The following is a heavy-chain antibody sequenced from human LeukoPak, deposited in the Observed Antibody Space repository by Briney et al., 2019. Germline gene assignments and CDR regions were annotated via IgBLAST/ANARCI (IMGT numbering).Heavy chain of an antibody. V-gene: IGHV3-23*01. D-gene: IGHD3-3*01. CDR1: GFTFSSYA. Sequence: GGSLRLSCAASGFTFSSYAMSWVRQAPGKGLEWVSAISGSGGSTYYADSVKGRFTISRDNSKNTLYLQMNSLRAEDTAVYYCAKDWYYDFWSGYSGSFDIWGQGTMVTIPS. CDR3: AKDWYYDFWSGYSGSFDI. CDR2: ISGSGGST. J-gene: IGHJ3*02.